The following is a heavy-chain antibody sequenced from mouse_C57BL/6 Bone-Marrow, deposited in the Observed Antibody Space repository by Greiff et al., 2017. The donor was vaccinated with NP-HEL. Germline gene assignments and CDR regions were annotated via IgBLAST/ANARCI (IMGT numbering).Heavy chain of an antibody. D-gene: IGHD2-4*01. CDR3: ARRGYYDYDEGFDY. Sequence: QVQLQQSGPELVKPGASVKISCKASGYAFSSSWMNWVKQRPGKGLEWIGRIYPGDGDTNYNGKFKGKATLTADKSSSTAYMQLSSLTSEDSAVYFCARRGYYDYDEGFDYWGQGTTLTVSS. CDR1: GYAFSSSW. V-gene: IGHV1-82*01. J-gene: IGHJ2*01. CDR2: IYPGDGDT.